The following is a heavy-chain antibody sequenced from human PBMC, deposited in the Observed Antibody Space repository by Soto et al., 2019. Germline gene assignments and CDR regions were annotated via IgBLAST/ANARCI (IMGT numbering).Heavy chain of an antibody. CDR3: VRSLMDV. Sequence: QMQLQESGPGLVKPSETLSLTCTVSGGSIRESGLYWGWIRQSPGKGLEWIGSIFFSGRTHYNPSRKSRVSISIDASKNQFSLTVISVTAADTGVYYCVRSLMDVWGKGTTVTVSS. CDR1: GGSIRESGLY. J-gene: IGHJ6*03. CDR2: IFFSGRT. V-gene: IGHV4-39*01.